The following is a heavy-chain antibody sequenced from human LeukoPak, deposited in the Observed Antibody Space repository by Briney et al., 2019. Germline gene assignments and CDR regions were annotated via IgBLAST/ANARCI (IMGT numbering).Heavy chain of an antibody. CDR3: AGDPTPRGSSSFDY. CDR1: GDSVSSNSAA. CDR2: TYYRSKWYN. V-gene: IGHV6-1*01. Sequence: SQTLSLTCAISGDSVSSNSAAWDWIRQSPSRGLEWLGRTYYRSKWYNDYAVSVKSRITINTDTSKNQFSLQLNSVTPEDTAVYYCAGDPTPRGSSSFDYWGQGTLVTVSS. J-gene: IGHJ4*02. D-gene: IGHD6-6*01.